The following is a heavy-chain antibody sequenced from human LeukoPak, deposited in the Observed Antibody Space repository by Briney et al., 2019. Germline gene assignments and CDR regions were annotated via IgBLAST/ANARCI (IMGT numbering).Heavy chain of an antibody. D-gene: IGHD3-3*01. CDR2: INPSGGST. V-gene: IGHV1-46*01. CDR3: ARGLDSHYDFWSGTHFDY. CDR1: GYTFTSYY. Sequence: ASVKVSCKASGYTFTSYYMHWVRQAPGQGLEWMGIINPSGGSTSYAQKFQGRVTMTRDMSTSTVYMELRSLRSDDTAVYYCARGLDSHYDFWSGTHFDYWGQGTLVTVSS. J-gene: IGHJ4*02.